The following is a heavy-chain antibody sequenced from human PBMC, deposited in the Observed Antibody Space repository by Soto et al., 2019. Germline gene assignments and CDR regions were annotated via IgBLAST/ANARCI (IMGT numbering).Heavy chain of an antibody. CDR1: GGTFSSYG. J-gene: IGHJ6*02. V-gene: IGHV1-69*12. Sequence: QVQLVQSGAEVKKPGSSVKVSCKASGGTFSSYGISWVRQAPGQGLEWMGGIIPIFGTANYAQKFQGRVTITADESTSTAYMELSSLRSEDTAVYYGARAAQPRDYYYGMDVWGQGTTVTVSS. CDR2: IIPIFGTA. CDR3: ARAAQPRDYYYGMDV.